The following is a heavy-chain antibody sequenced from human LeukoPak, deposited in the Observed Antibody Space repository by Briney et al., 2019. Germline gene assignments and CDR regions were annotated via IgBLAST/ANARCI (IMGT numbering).Heavy chain of an antibody. CDR3: ARVKRYTHAFDI. CDR2: INHSGST. J-gene: IGHJ3*02. D-gene: IGHD2-2*02. CDR1: GGSFSGYY. Sequence: SETLSLTCAVYGGSFSGYYWSWIRQPPGKGLEWIGEINHSGSTNYNPSLKSRVTISVDTSKNQFSLKLSSVTAADTAVYYCARVKRYTHAFDIWGQGTMVTVSS. V-gene: IGHV4-34*01.